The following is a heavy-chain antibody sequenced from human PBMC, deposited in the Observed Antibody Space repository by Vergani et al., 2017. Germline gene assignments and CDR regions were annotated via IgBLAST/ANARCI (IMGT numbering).Heavy chain of an antibody. Sequence: QVQLQESGPGLLKPSETLSLTCTVSGYSISSGYYWGWIRQPPGKGLEWIGSISHSGYTFYSPSLKSRVSMSVDTSKNQFSLRVNYVTDADTAVYYCVRDPWESGGPYSGCWGRGTLVSVSS. J-gene: IGHJ4*02. CDR2: ISHSGYT. CDR3: VRDPWESGGPYSGC. V-gene: IGHV4-38-2*02. CDR1: GYSISSGYY. D-gene: IGHD2-15*01.